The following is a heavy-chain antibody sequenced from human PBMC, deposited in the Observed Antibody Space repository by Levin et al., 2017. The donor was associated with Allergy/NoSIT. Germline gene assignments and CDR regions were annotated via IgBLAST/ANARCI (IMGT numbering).Heavy chain of an antibody. D-gene: IGHD3-22*01. J-gene: IGHJ4*02. Sequence: GGSLRLSCAASGFTFSSYAMHWVRQAPGKGLEWVAVISFDGINKYYVDSVKGRFTISRDNSKNTLYLQMSSLRAEDTAVHYCARGIVVITTLTYYFDYWGQGTLVTVSS. CDR1: GFTFSSYA. CDR2: ISFDGINK. CDR3: ARGIVVITTLTYYFDY. V-gene: IGHV3-30*04.